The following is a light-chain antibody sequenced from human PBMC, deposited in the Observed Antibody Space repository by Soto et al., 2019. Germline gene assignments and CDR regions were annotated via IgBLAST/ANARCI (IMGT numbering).Light chain of an antibody. CDR3: QSYDSSLIVSKV. J-gene: IGLJ1*01. V-gene: IGLV1-40*01. Sequence: QSVLTQPPSVSGAPGQRVTISCSGSSSNIGAGYDVQWYRQFPGTAPKLIIYANSDRPSGVPDRFSGSKSGTSASLAITGRQAEDEADYYCQSYDSSLIVSKVFGTGTQLTVL. CDR1: SSNIGAGYD. CDR2: ANS.